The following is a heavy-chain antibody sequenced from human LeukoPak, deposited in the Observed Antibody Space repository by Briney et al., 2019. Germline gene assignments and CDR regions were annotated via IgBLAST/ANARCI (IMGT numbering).Heavy chain of an antibody. Sequence: SETLFLTCTVSGGSISSYYWSWIRQPPGKGLEWIGYIYYSGSTNYNPSLKSRVTISVDTSKNQFSLKLSSVTAADTAVYYCARVPPFIVGATSAFDIWGQGTMVTVSS. J-gene: IGHJ3*02. CDR1: GGSISSYY. CDR3: ARVPPFIVGATSAFDI. D-gene: IGHD1-26*01. V-gene: IGHV4-59*01. CDR2: IYYSGST.